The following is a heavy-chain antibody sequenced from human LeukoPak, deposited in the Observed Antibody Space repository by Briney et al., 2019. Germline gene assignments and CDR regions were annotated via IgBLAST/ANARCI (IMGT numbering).Heavy chain of an antibody. J-gene: IGHJ4*02. CDR2: ISWNSGSI. V-gene: IGHV3-9*01. Sequence: PPGGSLRLSCAASGFTFDDYAMHWVRQAPGKGLEWVSGISWNSGSIGYADSVKGRFTISRDNAKNSLYLQMNSLRAEDTALYYCAKGASYCGGDCFDYWGQGTLVTVSS. CDR1: GFTFDDYA. D-gene: IGHD2-21*01. CDR3: AKGASYCGGDCFDY.